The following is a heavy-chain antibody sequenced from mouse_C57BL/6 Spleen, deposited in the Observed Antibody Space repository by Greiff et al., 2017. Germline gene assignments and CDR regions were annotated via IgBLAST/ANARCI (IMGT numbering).Heavy chain of an antibody. Sequence: EVKLMESGGGLVKPGGSLKLSCAASGFTFSSYTMSWVRQTPEKRLGWVATISGGGGNTYYPDSVKGRFTISRDNAKNTLYLQMSSLRSEDTALYYCARRRVAPYWYFDVWGTGTTVTVSS. CDR2: ISGGGGNT. D-gene: IGHD1-1*01. CDR1: GFTFSSYT. V-gene: IGHV5-9*01. CDR3: ARRRVAPYWYFDV. J-gene: IGHJ1*03.